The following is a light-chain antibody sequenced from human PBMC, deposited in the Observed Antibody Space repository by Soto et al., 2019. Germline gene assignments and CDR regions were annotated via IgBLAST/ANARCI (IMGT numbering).Light chain of an antibody. CDR2: DTS. CDR3: QQYDNWPPYT. J-gene: IGKJ2*01. CDR1: QSLNSN. Sequence: EIVMTQSPATLSVSPGERATLSCRASQSLNSNLAWYQQKPGQAPRLLIYDTSTRATGIPVRFTGSGSGTEFTLTISSLQSGDFAVYYCQQYDNWPPYTFGQGTRLEIK. V-gene: IGKV3-15*01.